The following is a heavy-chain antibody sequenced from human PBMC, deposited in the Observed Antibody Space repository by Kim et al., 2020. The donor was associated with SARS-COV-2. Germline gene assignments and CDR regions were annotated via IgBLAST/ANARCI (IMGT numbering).Heavy chain of an antibody. J-gene: IGHJ6*01. CDR2: LYYSGST. CDR1: GGSISSSSYY. V-gene: IGHV4-39*01. Sequence: SETLSLTCTVSGGSISSSSYYWGWIRQPPGKGLEWIVRLYYSGSTYYNPSLKSRVTISVETTKNQFSLKLSSVTAADTAVYYCARRRCDYCGFDYYYGM. CDR3: ARRRCDYCGFDYYYGM. D-gene: IGHD4-17*01.